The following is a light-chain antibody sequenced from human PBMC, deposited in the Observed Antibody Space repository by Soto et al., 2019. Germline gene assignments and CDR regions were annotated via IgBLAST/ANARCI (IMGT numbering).Light chain of an antibody. J-gene: IGLJ2*01. CDR2: LNSDGSH. V-gene: IGLV4-69*01. CDR3: QTWGTGIVV. Sequence: QPVLTQSPSASASLGASVKLTCILSSGHSNYAIAWHQQQPEKGPRYLMKLNSDGSHSKGDGIPDRFSGSSSGAERYLTISSLPSEDEADYYCQTWGTGIVVFGGGTKVTVL. CDR1: SGHSNYA.